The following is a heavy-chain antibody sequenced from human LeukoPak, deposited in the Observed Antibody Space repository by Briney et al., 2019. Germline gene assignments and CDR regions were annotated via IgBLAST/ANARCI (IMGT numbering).Heavy chain of an antibody. CDR2: ISSSSSTI. CDR1: GFSFSSYS. J-gene: IGHJ3*02. Sequence: PGGSLRLSCAASGFSFSSYSMNWVRQAPGKGLEWVSYISSSSSTIYYADSVKGRFTISRDNAKNSLYLQMNSLRAEDTAVYYCAREVDPDAFDIWGQGTMVTVSS. CDR3: AREVDPDAFDI. V-gene: IGHV3-48*01. D-gene: IGHD2-15*01.